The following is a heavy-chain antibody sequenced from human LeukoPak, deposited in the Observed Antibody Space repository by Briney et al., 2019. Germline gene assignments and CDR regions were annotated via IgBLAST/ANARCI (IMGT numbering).Heavy chain of an antibody. CDR3: AREVSRDTGFDY. CDR1: AFSIASGYY. CDR2: FYYTGTT. J-gene: IGHJ4*02. V-gene: IGHV4-38-2*02. Sequence: SETLSLTCSVSAFSIASGYYWGWIRLSPGKGLEWIGNFYYTGTTYYNPSLKSRVTISVDTSMNQFSLKLTSVTAADTAVYFCAREVSRDTGFDYWGQGIRVSVSS. D-gene: IGHD2-8*02.